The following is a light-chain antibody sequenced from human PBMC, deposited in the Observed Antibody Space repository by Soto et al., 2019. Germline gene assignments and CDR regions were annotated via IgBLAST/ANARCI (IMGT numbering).Light chain of an antibody. Sequence: ETVLTQSPATLSLSPGERATLSCRASQSVRSNLAWYQHKPGQAPRLLIYDASNRATCIPGRFSGSGSGTAFTLTISNLEPEDFAVYYCQQRDNWPWTFGQGAKVDIK. CDR3: QQRDNWPWT. V-gene: IGKV3-11*01. CDR1: QSVRSN. CDR2: DAS. J-gene: IGKJ1*01.